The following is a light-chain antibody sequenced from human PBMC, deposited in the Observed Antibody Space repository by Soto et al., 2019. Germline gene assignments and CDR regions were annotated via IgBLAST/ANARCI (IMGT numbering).Light chain of an antibody. CDR1: SANIGSNY. Sequence: QSVLTQPPSVSAAPGQKVTISCSGSSANIGSNYVSWYQHIPGTAPKLVIYDSDKRPSEIPDRFSASKSGTSATLDITGLQTGDEADYYCGAWYGSLSVVLFGGGTKLTVL. V-gene: IGLV1-51*01. CDR3: GAWYGSLSVVL. J-gene: IGLJ2*01. CDR2: DSD.